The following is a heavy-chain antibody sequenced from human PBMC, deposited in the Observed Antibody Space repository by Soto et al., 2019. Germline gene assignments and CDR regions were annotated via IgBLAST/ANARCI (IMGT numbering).Heavy chain of an antibody. CDR3: ATVAGSSWYIWGMDV. CDR1: GFTFSSYA. V-gene: IGHV3-23*01. Sequence: PGGSLRLSCAASGFTFSSYAMSWVRQAPGKGLEWVSAISGSGGSTYYADSVKGRFTISRDNSKNTLYLQMNSLRAEDTAGYYCATVAGSSWYIWGMDVWGQGTKVTVSS. J-gene: IGHJ6*02. CDR2: ISGSGGST. D-gene: IGHD6-13*01.